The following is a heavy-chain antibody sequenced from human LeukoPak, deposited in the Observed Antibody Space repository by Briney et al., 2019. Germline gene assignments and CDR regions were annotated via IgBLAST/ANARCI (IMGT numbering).Heavy chain of an antibody. CDR2: IIPIFGTA. Sequence: GASVKVSCKASGGTFSSYAISWVRQAPGQGLEWMGGIIPIFGTANYAQKFQGRVTITADESTSTAYMELSSLRSEDTAVYYCASKYCSGGSCSIPGWFDPWGQGTLVTVSS. CDR3: ASKYCSGGSCSIPGWFDP. J-gene: IGHJ5*02. V-gene: IGHV1-69*13. D-gene: IGHD2-15*01. CDR1: GGTFSSYA.